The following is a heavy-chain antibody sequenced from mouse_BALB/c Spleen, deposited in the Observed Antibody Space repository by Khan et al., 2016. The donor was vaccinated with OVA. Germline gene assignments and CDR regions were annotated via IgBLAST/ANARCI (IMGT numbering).Heavy chain of an antibody. D-gene: IGHD4-1*01. V-gene: IGHV5-6*01. J-gene: IGHJ3*01. CDR1: GFTFSSYS. CDR3: ADHLTGSFAY. CDR2: ISSGGDYT. Sequence: EVELVESGGDLVKPGGSLKLSCAASGFTFSSYSMSWVRQTPDKRLEWVASISSGGDYTYYPDSVTGRFTISRDNAKNTLYLQMRDLKSEDTAMYYCADHLTGSFAYWGQGTLVTVSA.